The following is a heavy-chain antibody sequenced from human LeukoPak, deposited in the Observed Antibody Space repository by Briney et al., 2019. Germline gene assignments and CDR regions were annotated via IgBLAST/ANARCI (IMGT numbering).Heavy chain of an antibody. J-gene: IGHJ4*02. Sequence: SETLSLTCAVYGGSFSGYYWSWVRQPPGKGLGWIGSIYHSGSTYYNPSLKSRVTISVDTSKNQFSLKLSSVTAADTAVYYCARDLGHGSGSSNYWGQGTLVTVSS. V-gene: IGHV4-34*01. CDR3: ARDLGHGSGSSNY. CDR1: GGSFSGYY. D-gene: IGHD3-10*01. CDR2: IYHSGST.